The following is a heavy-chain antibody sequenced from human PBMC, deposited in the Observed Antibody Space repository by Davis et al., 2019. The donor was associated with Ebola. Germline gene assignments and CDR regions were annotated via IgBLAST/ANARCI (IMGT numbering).Heavy chain of an antibody. CDR3: AKVHPPTTVTTGWFDP. D-gene: IGHD4-17*01. J-gene: IGHJ5*02. CDR1: GSILSSYA. Sequence: GESLKISCAASGSILSSYAMSWVRQAPGKGLEWVSSISVRSITYHADSVKGRFTISRDNSKNTLYLQMNSLRAEDTAVYYCAKVHPPTTVTTGWFDPWGQGTLVTVSS. CDR2: ISVRSIT. V-gene: IGHV3-23*01.